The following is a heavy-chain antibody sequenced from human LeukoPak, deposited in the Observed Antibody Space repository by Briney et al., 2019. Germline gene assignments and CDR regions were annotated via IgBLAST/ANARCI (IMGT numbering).Heavy chain of an antibody. CDR2: ISWDSGSV. J-gene: IGHJ4*02. Sequence: PGGSLRLSCAASEFTFDDYAMYWVRQAPGKGLEWVSGISWDSGSVVYADSVRGRFTISRDNAKNSLYLQMNSLKAEDTAIYYCATSIGVAVAFDFWGQGTLVTVPS. D-gene: IGHD6-19*01. CDR3: ATSIGVAVAFDF. V-gene: IGHV3-9*01. CDR1: EFTFDDYA.